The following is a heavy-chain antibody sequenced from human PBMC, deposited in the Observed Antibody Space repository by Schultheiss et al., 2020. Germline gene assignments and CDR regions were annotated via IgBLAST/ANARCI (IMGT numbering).Heavy chain of an antibody. CDR3: TRGGDIVVVPAAPPHYYYYYMDV. CDR1: GGSFSGYY. CDR2: IRSKAYGGTT. Sequence: LSLTCAVYGGSFSGYYWSWIRQPPGKGLEWVGFIRSKAYGGTTEYAASVKGRFTISRDDSKSIAYLQMNSLKTEDTAVYYCTRGGDIVVVPAAPPHYYYYYMDVWGKGTTVTVSS. V-gene: IGHV3-49*03. D-gene: IGHD2-2*01. J-gene: IGHJ6*03.